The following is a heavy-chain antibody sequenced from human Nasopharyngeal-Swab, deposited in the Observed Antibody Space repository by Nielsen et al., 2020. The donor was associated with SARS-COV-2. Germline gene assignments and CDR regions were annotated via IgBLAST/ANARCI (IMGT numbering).Heavy chain of an antibody. CDR2: ISASGGST. V-gene: IGHV3-23*01. CDR1: GFTFSSYA. Sequence: GESLKISCVASGFTFSSYAMTWVRQAPGKGLEWVSAISASGGSTYYADSVKGRFTISRDNSKNTLYLQMNSLRAEDTAVYYCARDSSGYYRAPFDYWGQGTLVTVSS. D-gene: IGHD3-22*01. CDR3: ARDSSGYYRAPFDY. J-gene: IGHJ4*02.